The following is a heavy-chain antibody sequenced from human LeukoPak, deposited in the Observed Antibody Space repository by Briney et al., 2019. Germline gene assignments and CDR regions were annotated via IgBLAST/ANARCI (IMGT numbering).Heavy chain of an antibody. CDR1: GFTFSTYA. CDR3: AKFGRYGSGSFYDGDVDY. CDR2: ISYDGSNK. J-gene: IGHJ4*02. D-gene: IGHD3-10*01. Sequence: GRSLRLSCVASGFTFSTYAMHWVRQAPGKGLEWVAVISYDGSNKYYADSVKGRFTISRDNSKNTLYLQMNSLRAEDTAVYYCAKFGRYGSGSFYDGDVDYWGQGTLVTVSS. V-gene: IGHV3-30*04.